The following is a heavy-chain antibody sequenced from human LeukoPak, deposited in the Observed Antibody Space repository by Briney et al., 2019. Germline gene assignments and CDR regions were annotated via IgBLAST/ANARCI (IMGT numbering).Heavy chain of an antibody. Sequence: GASVKVSCKTSGGTFSSYAISWVRQAPGQGLEWMGGIIPIFGTANYAQKFQGRVTITADESTSTAYMELSSLRSEDTAVYYCARVRSSGWSNLDYWGQGTLVTVSS. V-gene: IGHV1-69*13. D-gene: IGHD6-19*01. CDR3: ARVRSSGWSNLDY. CDR2: IIPIFGTA. CDR1: GGTFSSYA. J-gene: IGHJ4*02.